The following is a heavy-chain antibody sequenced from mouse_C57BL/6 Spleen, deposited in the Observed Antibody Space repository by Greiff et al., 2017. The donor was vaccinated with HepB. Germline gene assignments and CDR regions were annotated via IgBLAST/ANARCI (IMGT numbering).Heavy chain of an antibody. D-gene: IGHD2-2*01. V-gene: IGHV1-53*01. CDR2: INPSNGGT. CDR1: GYTFTSYW. CDR3: ASYMVTTAFAY. Sequence: QVHVKQPGTELVKPGASVKLSCKASGYTFTSYWMHWVKQRPGQGLEWIGNINPSNGGTNYNEKFKSKATLTVDKSSSTAYMQLSSLTSEDSAVYYCASYMVTTAFAYWGQGTLVTVSA. J-gene: IGHJ3*01.